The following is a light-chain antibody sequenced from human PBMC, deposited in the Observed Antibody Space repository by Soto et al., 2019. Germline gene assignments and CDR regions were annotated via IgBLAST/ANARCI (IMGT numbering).Light chain of an antibody. J-gene: IGKJ2*02. V-gene: IGKV1-33*01. CDR1: KDISNY. Sequence: DIQMTQSPSSVSASVGDRVTITCQASKDISNYLNWYQQKPGKAPKLLIYDASNLETGVPSRFSXIGSATDFTFTISSLQAEDIATYYCQQYDNVRRGVGTFGQGTKLEIK. CDR2: DAS. CDR3: QQYDNVRRGVGT.